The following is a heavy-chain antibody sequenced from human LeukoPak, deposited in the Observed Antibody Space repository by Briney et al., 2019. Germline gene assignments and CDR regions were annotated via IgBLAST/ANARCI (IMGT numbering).Heavy chain of an antibody. Sequence: SETLSLTCTVSGGSTSSGYYYWSWIRQPAGKGLEWIGRIYSSGSTNYNPSLKSRVTISVDTSKNQFSLKLSSVTAADTAVYYCARTSTVSNVYWYFDLWGRGTLVTVSS. V-gene: IGHV4-61*02. CDR1: GGSTSSGYYY. CDR3: ARTSTVSNVYWYFDL. D-gene: IGHD4-17*01. J-gene: IGHJ2*01. CDR2: IYSSGST.